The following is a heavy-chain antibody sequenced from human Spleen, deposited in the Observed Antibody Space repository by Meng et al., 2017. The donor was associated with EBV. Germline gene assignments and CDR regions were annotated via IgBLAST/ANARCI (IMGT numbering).Heavy chain of an antibody. CDR3: ARQRPGASVDYFDP. V-gene: IGHV4-30-2*01. Sequence: GTGPVPPSHTPSLTCSGSVYSVSSGGSWSWILQPPGKVLEWIGHIYHSGSTYHNPSLKSRVTMSVDRTKNQFSLRLISVTAADTAMYFCARQRPGASVDYFDPWGQGILVTVSS. CDR1: VYSVSSGGS. D-gene: IGHD4-11*01. J-gene: IGHJ5*02. CDR2: IYHSGST.